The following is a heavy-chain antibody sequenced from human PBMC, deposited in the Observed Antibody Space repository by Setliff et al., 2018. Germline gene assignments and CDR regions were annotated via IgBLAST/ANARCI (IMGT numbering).Heavy chain of an antibody. D-gene: IGHD3-10*01. CDR2: IHYSGSS. Sequence: PSETLSLTCTVSGDSMRTNYRTWIRQSPGKGLEWIGYIHYSGSSTYTPSLKSRVTISVDTSKNQFSLKLTSVTAADTAQYYCARRFTVSRGVDCFDLWGQGAQVTVSS. J-gene: IGHJ4*02. CDR1: GDSMRTNY. CDR3: ARRFTVSRGVDCFDL. V-gene: IGHV4-59*08.